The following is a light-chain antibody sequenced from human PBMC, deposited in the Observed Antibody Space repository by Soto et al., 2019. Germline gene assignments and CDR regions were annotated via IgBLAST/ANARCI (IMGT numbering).Light chain of an antibody. Sequence: QSALTQPASVSGSPGQSITISCTGTSSDVGSYKFVSWYQQHPGKAPKLMIYEGNKRPSGVSDRFSGSKSGNTASLTISGIQAEDEADYFCCSYAGSSTFEVFGGGTKLTVL. CDR1: SSDVGSYKF. CDR2: EGN. J-gene: IGLJ2*01. V-gene: IGLV2-23*03. CDR3: CSYAGSSTFEV.